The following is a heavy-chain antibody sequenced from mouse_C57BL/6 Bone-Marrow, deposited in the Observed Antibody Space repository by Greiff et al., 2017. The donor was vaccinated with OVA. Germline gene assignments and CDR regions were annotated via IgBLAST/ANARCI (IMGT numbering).Heavy chain of an antibody. CDR2: IDPENGDT. J-gene: IGHJ2*01. D-gene: IGHD2-1*01. Sequence: EVQGVESGAELVRPGASVKLSCTASGFNIKDDYMHWVKQRPEQGLEWIGWIDPENGDTEYASKFQGKATITADTSSNTAYLQLSSLTSEDTAVYYCTTSIYYGNYFDYWGQGTTLTVSS. V-gene: IGHV14-4*01. CDR3: TTSIYYGNYFDY. CDR1: GFNIKDDY.